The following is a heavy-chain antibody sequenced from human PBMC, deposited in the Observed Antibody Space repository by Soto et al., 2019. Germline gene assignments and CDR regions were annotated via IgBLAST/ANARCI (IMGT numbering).Heavy chain of an antibody. V-gene: IGHV3-33*01. J-gene: IGHJ6*02. CDR1: GFTFSSYG. Sequence: PGGSLRLSCAASGFTFSSYGMHWVRQAPGKGLEWVAVIWYDGSNKYYADSVKGRFTISRDNSKNTLYLQMNSLRAEDTAVYYCARDPRYYDFWSGYPTYIYYYYYYGMYVCGQGTTVTVSS. D-gene: IGHD3-3*01. CDR2: IWYDGSNK. CDR3: ARDPRYYDFWSGYPTYIYYYYYYGMYV.